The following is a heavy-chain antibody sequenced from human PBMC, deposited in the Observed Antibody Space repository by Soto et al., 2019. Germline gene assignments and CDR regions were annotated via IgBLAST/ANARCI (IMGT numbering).Heavy chain of an antibody. CDR1: GFTFSSYG. J-gene: IGHJ5*02. CDR2: IRYDGSNK. V-gene: IGHV3-33*01. D-gene: IGHD3-10*01. Sequence: GGSLRLSCAASGFTFSSYGMHWVRQAPGKGLEWVAVIRYDGSNKYYADSVKGRFTISRDNSKNTLYLQMNSLRAEDTAVYYCARDYMVRGVTNWFDPWGQGTLVTVSS. CDR3: ARDYMVRGVTNWFDP.